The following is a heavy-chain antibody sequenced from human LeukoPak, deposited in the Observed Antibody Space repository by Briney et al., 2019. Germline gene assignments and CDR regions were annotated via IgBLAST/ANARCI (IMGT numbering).Heavy chain of an antibody. CDR1: GFTFSTFA. Sequence: GGSLRLSCAASGFTFSTFAMSWVRQAPGKGLEWVANIKQDGSEKYYVDSVKSRFTISRDNAKNSLYLQMNSLRAEDTAVYYCARNLDYWGQGTLVTVSS. CDR3: ARNLDY. CDR2: IKQDGSEK. D-gene: IGHD1-14*01. V-gene: IGHV3-7*01. J-gene: IGHJ4*02.